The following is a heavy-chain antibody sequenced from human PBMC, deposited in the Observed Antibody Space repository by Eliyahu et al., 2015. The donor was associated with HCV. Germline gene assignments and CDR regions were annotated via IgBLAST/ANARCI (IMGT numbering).Heavy chain of an antibody. CDR3: ARGYSSGWYRSSLDY. D-gene: IGHD6-19*01. J-gene: IGHJ4*02. Sequence: QVQLVESGGGVVQPGRSLXLSCAASGFTXSXYGMHWVRQAPGKGLEWVAVISYDGSNKYYADSVKGRFTISRDNSKNTLYLQMNSLRAEDTAVYYCARGYSSGWYRSSLDYWGQGTLVTVSS. CDR1: GFTXSXYG. CDR2: ISYDGSNK. V-gene: IGHV3-30*03.